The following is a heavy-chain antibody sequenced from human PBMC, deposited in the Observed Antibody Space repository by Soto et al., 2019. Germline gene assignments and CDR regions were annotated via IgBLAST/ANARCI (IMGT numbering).Heavy chain of an antibody. D-gene: IGHD4-17*01. CDR3: AIVPKYGDYCLDT. CDR2: IFSSGDT. V-gene: IGHV4-39*01. Sequence: PSETLSLTCSVSGGSISTSYYYWGWIRQPPGKGLEWIGSIFSSGDTYYNPSLKSRVTILVDTSENQLSLKLNSVTAADTAVYYRAIVPKYGDYCLDTWGQGKPVTVSS. J-gene: IGHJ5*02. CDR1: GGSISTSYYY.